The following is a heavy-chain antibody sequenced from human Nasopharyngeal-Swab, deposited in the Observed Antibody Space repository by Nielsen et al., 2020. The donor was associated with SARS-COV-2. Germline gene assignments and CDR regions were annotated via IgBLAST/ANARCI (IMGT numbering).Heavy chain of an antibody. Sequence: SETLSLTCAVYGGPFSGYYWTWIRQPPGKGLEWIREINHSGSTNYNPSLKSRVTISVDTSKNQFSLKLTSVTAADTAVYYCARGSCTNGLCYRRRGFDPWGQGTLVTVSS. CDR1: GGPFSGYY. J-gene: IGHJ5*02. CDR3: ARGSCTNGLCYRRRGFDP. CDR2: INHSGST. D-gene: IGHD2-8*01. V-gene: IGHV4-34*01.